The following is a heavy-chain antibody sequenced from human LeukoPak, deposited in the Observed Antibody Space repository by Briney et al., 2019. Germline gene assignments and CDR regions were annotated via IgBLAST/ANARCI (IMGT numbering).Heavy chain of an antibody. J-gene: IGHJ6*02. V-gene: IGHV3-23*01. D-gene: IGHD3-3*01. CDR1: GFTFSSYA. CDR3: AKSVAIYFYYGLDV. Sequence: GGSLRLSCAASGFTFSSYAMSWVRQAPGKGLEWVSAISGSGGSTYYADSVKGRFTISRDNSKNTLYLQMNSLRAEDTAVYYCAKSVAIYFYYGLDVWGQGTTVTVSS. CDR2: ISGSGGST.